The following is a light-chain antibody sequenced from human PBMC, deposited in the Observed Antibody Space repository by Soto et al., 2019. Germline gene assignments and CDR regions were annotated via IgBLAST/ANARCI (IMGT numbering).Light chain of an antibody. Sequence: QSVLAQPPSASGSAGQSVTISCTGTSTHVGGYNYVSWYQQHPGKAPKLMIYEVSKRPSGVPDRFSGSKSGNTASLTVSGLQAEDEADYYCSSYAGNNIHYVFGTGTKVTVL. V-gene: IGLV2-8*01. CDR1: STHVGGYNY. CDR2: EVS. J-gene: IGLJ1*01. CDR3: SSYAGNNIHYV.